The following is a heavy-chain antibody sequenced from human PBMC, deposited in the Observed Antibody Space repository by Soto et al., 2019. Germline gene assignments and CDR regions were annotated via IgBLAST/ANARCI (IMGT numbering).Heavy chain of an antibody. CDR1: GASLSGYY. CDR3: ARASTLRGGWLDP. D-gene: IGHD2-15*01. V-gene: IGHV4-59*12. J-gene: IGHJ5*02. Sequence: PSETLSLTCNVSGASLSGYYWSWIRQSPGKGLEWIGYIYHTGSPNYNPSLKSRVTISVDTSKNLFSLNLTSLTAAGTAVYFCARASTLRGGWLDPWGQGALVTVSS. CDR2: IYHTGSP.